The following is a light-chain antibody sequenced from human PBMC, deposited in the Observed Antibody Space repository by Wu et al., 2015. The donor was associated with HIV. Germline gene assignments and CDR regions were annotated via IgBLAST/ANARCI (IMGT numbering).Light chain of an antibody. CDR3: QQLSNYPFT. CDR1: QAISSY. J-gene: IGKJ3*01. V-gene: IGKV1-9*01. Sequence: DIQMTQSPSSLSASVGDRVTITCRASQAISSYLVWYQQKPGKAPKLLIYAASTLQSGVPSRFSGSGSGTEFTLTVRSLQSDDFATYHCQQLSNYPFTFGPGTKVDIK. CDR2: AAS.